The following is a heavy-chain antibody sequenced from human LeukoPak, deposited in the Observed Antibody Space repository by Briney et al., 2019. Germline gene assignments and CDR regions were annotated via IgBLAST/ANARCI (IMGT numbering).Heavy chain of an antibody. CDR3: AREGPENDAYCGGDCYSSLRYYYGMDV. CDR2: IIPIFGTA. V-gene: IGHV1-69*01. D-gene: IGHD2-21*02. CDR1: GGTFSSYA. Sequence: SVKVSCKASGGTFSSYAISWVRQAPGQGLEWMVGIIPIFGTANYAQKFQGRVTITADESTSTAYMELSSLRSEDTAVYYCAREGPENDAYCGGDCYSSLRYYYGMDVWGQGTTVTVSS. J-gene: IGHJ6*02.